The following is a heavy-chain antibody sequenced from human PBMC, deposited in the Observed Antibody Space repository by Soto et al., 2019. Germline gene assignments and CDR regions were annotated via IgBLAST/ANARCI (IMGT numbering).Heavy chain of an antibody. J-gene: IGHJ5*02. CDR3: ARVNGGNSNWFDP. D-gene: IGHD2-21*02. CDR2: IYYSGST. Sequence: LRLSCTVSGGSISSGGYYWSWIRQHPGKGLEWIGYIYYSGSTYYNPSLKSRVTISVDTSKNQFSLKLSSVTAADTAVYYCARVNGGNSNWFDPWGQGTLVTVSS. V-gene: IGHV4-31*03. CDR1: GGSISSGGYY.